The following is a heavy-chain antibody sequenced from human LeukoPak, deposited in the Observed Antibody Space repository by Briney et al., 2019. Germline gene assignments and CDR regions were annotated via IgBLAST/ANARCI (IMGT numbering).Heavy chain of an antibody. CDR2: SQVKANGGAT. CDR1: GFTFGGYA. V-gene: IGHV3-49*04. D-gene: IGHD2-2*01. CDR3: TRAPHPRCRSSGCYLNY. Sequence: GGTLRLTCSTSGFTFGGYAMSWGRQPPRKGLGWVGFSQVKANGGATKYAASVNGIVSISKDEAPSIANLRMNDLKTEDTDVYYCTRAPHPRCRSSGCYLNYGGQGTLVTVSS. J-gene: IGHJ4*01.